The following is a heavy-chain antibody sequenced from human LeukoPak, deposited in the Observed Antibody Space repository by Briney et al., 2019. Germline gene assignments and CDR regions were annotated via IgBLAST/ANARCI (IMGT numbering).Heavy chain of an antibody. CDR3: ARGPIYGFGARFDY. V-gene: IGHV4-61*02. CDR1: GGSISSGSYY. Sequence: SETLSLTCTVSGGSISSGSYYWSWIRQPAGKGLEWIGRIYTSGTTNYNPSLKSRVTISVDTSKNQFSLKLSSVTAADTAVYYCARGPIYGFGARFDYWGQGTLVTVSS. D-gene: IGHD3-10*01. J-gene: IGHJ4*02. CDR2: IYTSGTT.